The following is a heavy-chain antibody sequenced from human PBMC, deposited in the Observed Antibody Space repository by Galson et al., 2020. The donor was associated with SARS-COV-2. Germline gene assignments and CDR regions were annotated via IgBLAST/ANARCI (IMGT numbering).Heavy chain of an antibody. CDR3: ARPRGGGYCSSTSCFEEYFDY. V-gene: IGHV3-30*04. D-gene: IGHD2-2*01. CDR1: GFTFSSYA. J-gene: IGHJ4*02. Sequence: TGGSLRLSCAASGFTFSSYAMHWVRQAPGKGLEWVAVISYDGSNKYYADSVKGRFTISRDNSKNTLYLQMNSLRAEDTAVYYCARPRGGGYCSSTSCFEEYFDYWGQGT. CDR2: ISYDGSNK.